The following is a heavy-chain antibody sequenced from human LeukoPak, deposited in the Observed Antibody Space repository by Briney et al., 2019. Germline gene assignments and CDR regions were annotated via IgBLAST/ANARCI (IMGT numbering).Heavy chain of an antibody. D-gene: IGHD3-9*01. CDR3: ASGGILTGYSRDNWFDP. CDR1: RGTFSSYA. J-gene: IGHJ5*02. V-gene: IGHV1-69*13. CDR2: IVPVFATA. Sequence: SVKVSCKASRGTFSSYAISWVRQAPGQGLEWMGGIVPVFATADYAQKFQGRVTITADESTSTAYMELRSLSSDDTAVYYCASGGILTGYSRDNWFDPWGQGTLVTVSS.